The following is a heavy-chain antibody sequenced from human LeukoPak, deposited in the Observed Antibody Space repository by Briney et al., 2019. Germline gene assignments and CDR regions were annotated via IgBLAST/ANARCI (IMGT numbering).Heavy chain of an antibody. V-gene: IGHV4-4*07. CDR1: GGSISSFY. CDR3: ARDRDWYNWNEDYYYGMDV. Sequence: SETLCLTCTVSGGSISSFYWSWLRQPAGKGLEWIGRIYTSGSTNYNPSLKSRVTMSVDTSKNQFSLKLSSVTAADTAVYYCARDRDWYNWNEDYYYGMDVWGQGTTVTVSS. CDR2: IYTSGST. D-gene: IGHD1-1*01. J-gene: IGHJ6*02.